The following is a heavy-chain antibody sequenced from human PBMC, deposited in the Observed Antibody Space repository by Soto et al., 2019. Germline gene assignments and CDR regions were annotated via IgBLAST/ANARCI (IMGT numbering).Heavy chain of an antibody. CDR1: GFTFSDYY. CDR2: ISSSGSTI. D-gene: IGHD3-22*01. J-gene: IGHJ4*02. Sequence: GGSLRLSCAASGFTFSDYYMSWIRQAPGKGLEWVSYISSSGSTIYYADSVKGRFTISRDNAKNSLYLQMNSLRTEDTAVYYCAKDITYDSSAYDSWGQGTLVTVSS. V-gene: IGHV3-11*01. CDR3: AKDITYDSSAYDS.